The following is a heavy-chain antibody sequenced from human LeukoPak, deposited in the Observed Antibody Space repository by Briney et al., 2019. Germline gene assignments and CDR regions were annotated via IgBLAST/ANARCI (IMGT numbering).Heavy chain of an antibody. Sequence: GGSLRLSCAASGFTFSSYAMSWVRQAPGEGLEWVSAISGSGGSTYYADSVKGRFTISRDNSKNTLYLQMNSLRGEDTAVYYCAKDFGRNLGGPGYWGRGTLVIVSS. J-gene: IGHJ4*02. CDR1: GFTFSSYA. CDR2: ISGSGGST. V-gene: IGHV3-23*01. CDR3: AKDFGRNLGGPGY. D-gene: IGHD1-14*01.